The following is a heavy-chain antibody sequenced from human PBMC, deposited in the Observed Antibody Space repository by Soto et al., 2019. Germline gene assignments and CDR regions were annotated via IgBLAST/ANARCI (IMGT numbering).Heavy chain of an antibody. D-gene: IGHD5-18*01. Sequence: SVKVSCKASGGTFSSYAISWVRQAPGQGLEWMGGIIPIFGTANYAQKFQGRVTITADESTSTAYMELSSLRSEDTAVYYCGRGKETAMVTAYYYYGMDVWGQGTTVTVSS. CDR1: GGTFSSYA. CDR2: IIPIFGTA. CDR3: GRGKETAMVTAYYYYGMDV. J-gene: IGHJ6*02. V-gene: IGHV1-69*13.